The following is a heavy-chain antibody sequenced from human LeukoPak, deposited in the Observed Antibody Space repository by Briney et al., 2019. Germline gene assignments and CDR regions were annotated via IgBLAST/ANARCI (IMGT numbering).Heavy chain of an antibody. CDR1: GFTFSSYW. Sequence: GGSLRLSCAASGFTFSSYWMSWVRQAPGKGLEWVANIKQDGSEKYYVDSVKGRFTISRDNAKNSLYLQMNSLRAEDTAVYYCARDRLRYFDWLLSEADAFDIWGQGTMVTVSS. CDR3: ARDRLRYFDWLLSEADAFDI. D-gene: IGHD3-9*01. J-gene: IGHJ3*02. CDR2: IKQDGSEK. V-gene: IGHV3-7*03.